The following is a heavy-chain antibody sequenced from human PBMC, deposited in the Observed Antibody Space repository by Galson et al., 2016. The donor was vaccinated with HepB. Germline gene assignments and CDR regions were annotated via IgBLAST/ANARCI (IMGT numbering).Heavy chain of an antibody. V-gene: IGHV3-11*03. CDR1: GFTFSGYY. D-gene: IGHD6-19*01. CDR3: ARTSSGWNAMSSFDI. Sequence: SLRLSCAASGFTFSGYYMSWIRQAPGKGLEWVSYISTSSSYTDYADSVQGRFTISRDNAKNSLYLQMNSLRAEDTAVYYCARTSSGWNAMSSFDIWGQGTMVTVSS. J-gene: IGHJ3*02. CDR2: ISTSSSYT.